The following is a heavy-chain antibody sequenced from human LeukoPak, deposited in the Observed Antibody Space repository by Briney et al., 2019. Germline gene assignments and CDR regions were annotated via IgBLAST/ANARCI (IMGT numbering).Heavy chain of an antibody. D-gene: IGHD6-25*01. CDR2: IYYSGST. Sequence: SQTLSLTCTVSGGSISSGSYYWSWIRQPAGKGLEWIGYIYYSGSTNYNPSLKSRVTISVDTSKNQFSLKLSSVTAADTAVYYCARVQGLRDNWFDPWGQGTLVTVSS. CDR3: ARVQGLRDNWFDP. J-gene: IGHJ5*02. CDR1: GGSISSGSYY. V-gene: IGHV4-61*10.